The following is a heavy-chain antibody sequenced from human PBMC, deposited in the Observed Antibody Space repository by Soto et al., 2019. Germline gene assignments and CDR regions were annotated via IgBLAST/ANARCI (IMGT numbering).Heavy chain of an antibody. J-gene: IGHJ4*02. V-gene: IGHV4-39*02. Sequence: SETLSLTCTVSGGAISTSSYYWGWIRQPPGKGLEWIGFIYYSGTTYYNPSLKSRVTISIDASHFSLRLSSVTAADTAVYYCARRIYGSGSSFDYWGQGIMVTV. CDR2: IYYSGTT. CDR1: GGAISTSSYY. D-gene: IGHD3-10*01. CDR3: ARRIYGSGSSFDY.